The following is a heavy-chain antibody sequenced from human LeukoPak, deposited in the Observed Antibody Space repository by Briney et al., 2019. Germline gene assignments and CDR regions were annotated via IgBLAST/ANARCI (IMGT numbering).Heavy chain of an antibody. CDR3: ARDRAYSGVYGGCDY. J-gene: IGHJ4*02. CDR2: MYSSGTT. CDR1: RGSISCYG. V-gene: IGHV4-4*07. D-gene: IGHD1-26*01. Sequence: PSETLSLTCTVSRGSISCYGLSWIRQPAGKGLEWIGRMYSSGTTNYNPSLKSRVSMSADTSKNQFSLKLSSVTAADTAVYYCARDRAYSGVYGGCDYWGQGALVTVSS.